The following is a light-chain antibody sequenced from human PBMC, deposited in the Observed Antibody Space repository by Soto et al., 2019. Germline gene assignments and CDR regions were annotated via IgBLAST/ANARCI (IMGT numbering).Light chain of an antibody. V-gene: IGKV3-20*01. CDR2: DSS. Sequence: EIVLTQSPGTLSLSPGERANLSCRASQSVGNNYLAWYQQKPGQAPRFLIYDSSSRATGIPDRFSGSGSGTDFTLTISSLEPEDFAVYYCQQYGSTPLTFGGGTKVEIK. CDR3: QQYGSTPLT. CDR1: QSVGNNY. J-gene: IGKJ4*01.